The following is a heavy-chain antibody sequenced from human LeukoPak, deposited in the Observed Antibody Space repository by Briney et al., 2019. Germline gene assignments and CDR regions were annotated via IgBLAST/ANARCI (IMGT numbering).Heavy chain of an antibody. CDR2: IYYSGST. J-gene: IGHJ4*02. Sequence: SETLSLTCTVSGGSISSGDYYWSWIRQPPGKGLKWIGYIYYSGSTYYNPSLKSRVTISVDTSKNQFSLKLSSVTAADTAVYYCARAGSYDYVWGSYRYFDYWGQGTLVTVSS. CDR1: GGSISSGDYY. V-gene: IGHV4-30-4*01. D-gene: IGHD3-16*02. CDR3: ARAGSYDYVWGSYRYFDY.